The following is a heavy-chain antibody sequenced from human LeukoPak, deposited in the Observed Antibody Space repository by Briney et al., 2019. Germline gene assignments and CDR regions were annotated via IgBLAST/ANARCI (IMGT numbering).Heavy chain of an antibody. CDR3: AGLLWFGELFPEEFDP. CDR1: GGSISSYY. V-gene: IGHV4-59*01. D-gene: IGHD3-10*01. J-gene: IGHJ5*02. CDR2: IYYSGST. Sequence: PSETLSLTCTVSGGSISSYYWSWIRQPPGKGLEWIGYIYYSGSTNYNPSLKSRVTISVDTSKNQFSLKLSSVTAADTAVYYCAGLLWFGELFPEEFDPWGQGTLVTVSS.